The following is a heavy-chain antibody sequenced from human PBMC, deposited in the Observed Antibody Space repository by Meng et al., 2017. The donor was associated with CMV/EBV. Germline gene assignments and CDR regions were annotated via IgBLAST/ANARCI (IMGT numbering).Heavy chain of an antibody. CDR3: ARWGYCSSTSCTRGYFDY. CDR1: GGTFSSYA. CDR2: IIPIFGTV. J-gene: IGHJ4*02. Sequence: SVKVSCKASGGTFSSYAISSVRQAPGQGLEWMGGIIPIFGTVNYAQKFQGRVTITTDESTSTAYMELSSLRSEDTAVYYCARWGYCSSTSCTRGYFDYWGQGTLVTVSS. D-gene: IGHD2-2*01. V-gene: IGHV1-69*05.